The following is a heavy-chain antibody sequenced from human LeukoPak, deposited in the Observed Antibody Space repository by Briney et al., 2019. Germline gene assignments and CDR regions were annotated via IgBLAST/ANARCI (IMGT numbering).Heavy chain of an antibody. CDR3: ASLRFLEWLDY. CDR1: GFTFSSYA. CDR2: INSAGSST. Sequence: GGSLRLSCAASGFTFSSYAMHWVRQAPGKGLVWVSRINSAGSSTSYADSVKGRFTISRDNAKNTLYLQMNSLRAEDTAVYYCASLRFLEWLDYWGQGTLVTVSS. V-gene: IGHV3-74*01. J-gene: IGHJ4*02. D-gene: IGHD3-3*01.